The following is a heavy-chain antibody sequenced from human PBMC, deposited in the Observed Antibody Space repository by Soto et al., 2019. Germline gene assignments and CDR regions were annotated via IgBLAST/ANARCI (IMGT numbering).Heavy chain of an antibody. Sequence: PSETLSLTCTVSGGSISSGGYYWSWIRQHPGKGLEWIGYIYYSGGTYYNPSLKSRVTISVETSKNQFSLKLSSVTAADTAVYYCARSSVTAMVFDYWGQGTLVTVSS. D-gene: IGHD5-18*01. J-gene: IGHJ4*02. CDR2: IYYSGGT. CDR1: GGSISSGGYY. V-gene: IGHV4-31*03. CDR3: ARSSVTAMVFDY.